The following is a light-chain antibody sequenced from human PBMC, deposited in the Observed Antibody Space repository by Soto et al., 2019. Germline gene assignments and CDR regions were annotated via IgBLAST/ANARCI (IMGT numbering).Light chain of an antibody. J-gene: IGKJ2*01. V-gene: IGKV3-20*01. Sequence: EIVLTQSPGTLSLSPGERATLSCRASESINYNYLVWYQQKPGQAPRLLVYGASSRATGIPDRFSGGGSGTDFTLTISRLEPEDFAGYYCQQYGTSPPYTFGQGTKLEIK. CDR1: ESINYNY. CDR3: QQYGTSPPYT. CDR2: GAS.